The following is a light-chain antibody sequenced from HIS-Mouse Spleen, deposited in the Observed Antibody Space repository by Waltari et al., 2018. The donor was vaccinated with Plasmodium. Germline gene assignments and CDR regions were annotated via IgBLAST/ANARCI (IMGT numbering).Light chain of an antibody. CDR1: QSVSSY. Sequence: EIVLTQSPAPLSLSPGERATISCRASQSVSSYLACYQQKPGQAPRLLIYDASNRATGIPARFSGSGSGTDFTLTISSLEPEDFAVYYCQQRSNWPITFGPGTKVDIK. V-gene: IGKV3-11*01. CDR3: QQRSNWPIT. J-gene: IGKJ3*01. CDR2: DAS.